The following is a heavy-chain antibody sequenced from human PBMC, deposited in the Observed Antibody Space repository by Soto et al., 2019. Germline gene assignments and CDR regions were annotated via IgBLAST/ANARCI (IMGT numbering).Heavy chain of an antibody. D-gene: IGHD6-6*01. J-gene: IGHJ4*02. CDR1: GFSLITYLES. CDR3: THSRGVAARPVEY. Sequence: SGPTLVNPSQTLTLTFTFSGFSLITYLESGGWIRHPPGKALEWLALIYWNDDKRYRPSLKSRLTVTKDTSKKQVVLTMTNMDPVDTATYYCTHSRGVAARPVEYWGQGALVTVSS. V-gene: IGHV2-5*01. CDR2: IYWNDDK.